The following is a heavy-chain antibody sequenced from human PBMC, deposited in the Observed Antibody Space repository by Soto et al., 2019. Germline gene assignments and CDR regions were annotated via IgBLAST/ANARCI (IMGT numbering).Heavy chain of an antibody. Sequence: PGGSLRLSCAASGFTFSSYWMSWVRQAPGKGLEWVANIKQDGSEKYYVDSVKGRFTISRDNAKNSLYLQMNSLRAEDTAVYYCARESRYYYGSGSDKALELYYYYGMDVWGQGTTVTAP. CDR2: IKQDGSEK. CDR1: GFTFSSYW. J-gene: IGHJ6*02. V-gene: IGHV3-7*01. D-gene: IGHD3-10*01. CDR3: ARESRYYYGSGSDKALELYYYYGMDV.